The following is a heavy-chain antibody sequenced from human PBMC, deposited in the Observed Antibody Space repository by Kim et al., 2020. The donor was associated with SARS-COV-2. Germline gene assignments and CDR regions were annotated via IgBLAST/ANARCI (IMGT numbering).Heavy chain of an antibody. D-gene: IGHD1-26*01. CDR3: AKGLISGATYYFDY. J-gene: IGHJ4*02. Sequence: ADSVKGRFTISRDNSKNTLHLQMNSLRAEDTAGYYGAKGLISGATYYFDYWGQGTLVTVSS. V-gene: IGHV3-23*01.